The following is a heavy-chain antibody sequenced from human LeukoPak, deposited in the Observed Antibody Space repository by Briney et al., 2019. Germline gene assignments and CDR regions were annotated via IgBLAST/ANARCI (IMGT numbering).Heavy chain of an antibody. Sequence: ASVKVSCKASGGTFSSYAISWVRQAPGQGPEWMGGIIPIFGTANYAQKFQGRVTITADESTSTAYMELSSLRSEDTAVYYCARGAPRIAAPLYYFDYWGQGTLVTVSS. V-gene: IGHV1-69*13. D-gene: IGHD6-6*01. CDR2: IIPIFGTA. CDR1: GGTFSSYA. CDR3: ARGAPRIAAPLYYFDY. J-gene: IGHJ4*02.